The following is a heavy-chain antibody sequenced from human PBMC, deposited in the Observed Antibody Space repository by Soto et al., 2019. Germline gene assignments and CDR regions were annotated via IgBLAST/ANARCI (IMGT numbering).Heavy chain of an antibody. J-gene: IGHJ4*02. CDR1: GDSVSSNTAS. Sequence: SQTLSLTCAISGDSVSSNTASWNWIRQSPSRGLEWLGRTYFRSKWYNDYAVSVESRIIINPDTSNNQFSLQLNSVTPEDTAVYFCAKGENLGPKTGYAFDHWGQGIMVTVSS. CDR2: TYFRSKWYN. D-gene: IGHD5-12*01. CDR3: AKGENLGPKTGYAFDH. V-gene: IGHV6-1*01.